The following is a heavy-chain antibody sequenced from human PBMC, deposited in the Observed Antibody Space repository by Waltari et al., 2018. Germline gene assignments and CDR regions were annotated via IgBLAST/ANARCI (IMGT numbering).Heavy chain of an antibody. D-gene: IGHD3-16*01. CDR2: VNHHGNT. CDR1: SYSVTTGHY. V-gene: IGHV4-38-2*02. Sequence: QVHLQESGPGLVRPSETLSLTCTVSSYSVTTGHYWGWIRQAPGKGLEWIGSVNHHGNTYYNPSLKSRVALSLDTSKKQFSLEMRSVSAADTAFYYCARATSGDPIEFWGQGTLVTVSS. J-gene: IGHJ4*02. CDR3: ARATSGDPIEF.